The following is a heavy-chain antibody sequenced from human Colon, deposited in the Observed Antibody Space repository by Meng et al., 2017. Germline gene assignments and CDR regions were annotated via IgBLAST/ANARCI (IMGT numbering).Heavy chain of an antibody. CDR1: GDPFTNYG. D-gene: IGHD5-18*01. J-gene: IGHJ4*02. Sequence: QVQLVQSASGGKKPGASVKVSCKASGDPFTNYGISWVRQAPGQGLEWVGWITAHSGSTNYAQKFQGRVTMTTDTSTNTAYMELRSLGSDDTAVYYCARDQKYSFGTYFFDFWGQGTLVTVSS. V-gene: IGHV1-18*01. CDR3: ARDQKYSFGTYFFDF. CDR2: ITAHSGST.